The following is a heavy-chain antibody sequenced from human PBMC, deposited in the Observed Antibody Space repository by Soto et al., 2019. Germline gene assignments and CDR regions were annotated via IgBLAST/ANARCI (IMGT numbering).Heavy chain of an antibody. CDR1: GFIIGDHV. D-gene: IGHD1-26*01. CDR3: ARGTHSYSGSHELDP. V-gene: IGHV3-23*01. CDR2: ISGSGNSP. Sequence: LSLSCAGSGFIIGDHVMHWVRQAQEKGLEWVAGISGSGNSPFFRDAVKGRFIMSRDNSKNTVYREMNNLRDEDSAMYFCARGTHSYSGSHELDPWGQGTLVTVSS. J-gene: IGHJ5*02.